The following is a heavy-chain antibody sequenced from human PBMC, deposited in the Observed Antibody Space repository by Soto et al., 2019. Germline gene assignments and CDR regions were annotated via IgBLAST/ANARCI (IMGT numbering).Heavy chain of an antibody. V-gene: IGHV3-7*01. J-gene: IGHJ4*02. D-gene: IGHD3-9*01. Sequence: PGGSLRLSCAASGFTFSSYWMSWFRQAPGNGLEWVANIKQDGSEKYYVDSVKGRFTISRDNAKNSLYLQMNSLRAEDTAVYYCARDEAHYDILTGYDYKYYFDYWGQGTLVTVSS. CDR1: GFTFSSYW. CDR3: ARDEAHYDILTGYDYKYYFDY. CDR2: IKQDGSEK.